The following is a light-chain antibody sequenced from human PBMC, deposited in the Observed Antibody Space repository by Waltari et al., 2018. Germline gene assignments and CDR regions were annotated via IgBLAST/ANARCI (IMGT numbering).Light chain of an antibody. CDR1: QDVNGW. CDR2: AVS. V-gene: IGKV1-12*01. Sequence: DIQMTQSPSSVSASVGDRVPITCRAGQDVNGWLTWYQQKPGKAPKLLIYAVSTLQTGVPSRFSGARSGTDYTLTITGLQPEDFATYFCQQGTTFPPTFGQGTKVDIK. CDR3: QQGTTFPPT. J-gene: IGKJ1*01.